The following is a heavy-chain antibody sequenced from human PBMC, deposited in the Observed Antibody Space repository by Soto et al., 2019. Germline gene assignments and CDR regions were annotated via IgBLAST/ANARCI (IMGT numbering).Heavy chain of an antibody. V-gene: IGHV4-34*01. Sequence: SETLSLTCAVYGGSFSGYYWSWIRQPPGKGLEWIGEINHSGSTNYNPSLMSRVTISVDTSKNQFSLKLSSVTAADTAVYYCARDLRYCSSTSCYFIVVYFDYWGQGTLVTGLL. CDR1: GGSFSGYY. D-gene: IGHD2-2*01. CDR2: INHSGST. CDR3: ARDLRYCSSTSCYFIVVYFDY. J-gene: IGHJ4*02.